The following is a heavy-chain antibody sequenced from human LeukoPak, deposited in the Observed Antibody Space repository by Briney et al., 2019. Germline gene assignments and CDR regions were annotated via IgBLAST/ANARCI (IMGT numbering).Heavy chain of an antibody. D-gene: IGHD1-26*01. CDR2: IYDSGST. CDR1: GGSIRSSYYY. Sequence: SETLSLTCTVSGGSIRSSYYYWGWIRQPPGKGLEWIGSIYDSGSTYYNPSLKSRVTISVDTSKNQFSLKLNSVTAADTAVYYCARHGTQWELPYFDYWGQGTLVTVSS. CDR3: ARHGTQWELPYFDY. J-gene: IGHJ4*02. V-gene: IGHV4-39*01.